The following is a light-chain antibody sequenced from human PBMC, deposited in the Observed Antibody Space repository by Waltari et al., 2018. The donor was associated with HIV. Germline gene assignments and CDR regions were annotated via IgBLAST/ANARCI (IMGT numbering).Light chain of an antibody. J-gene: IGLJ2*01. CDR1: SSNIGNNA. V-gene: IGLV1-36*01. CDR2: SDD. Sequence: QSVLPPPPSVSEAPRRRVTIPRSGSSSNIGNNAVNWYQQLPGKPPKLLINSDDLRASGVSDRFPGSKSGTSASLAISGLQSEDESGYYFAAWDDSLNGGVFGGGTKLTVL. CDR3: AAWDDSLNGGV.